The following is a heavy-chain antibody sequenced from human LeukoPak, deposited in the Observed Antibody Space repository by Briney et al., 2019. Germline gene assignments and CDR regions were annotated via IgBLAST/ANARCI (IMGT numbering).Heavy chain of an antibody. Sequence: GGSLRLSCAASGFTFSSYAMSWVRQAPGKGLEWVAFIRYDGSNKYYADSVKGRFTISRDNSKNTLYLQMNSLRAEDTAVYYCAKGPLYSSSWGLGYFQHWGQGTLVTVSS. J-gene: IGHJ1*01. CDR3: AKGPLYSSSWGLGYFQH. V-gene: IGHV3-30*02. CDR2: IRYDGSNK. CDR1: GFTFSSYA. D-gene: IGHD6-13*01.